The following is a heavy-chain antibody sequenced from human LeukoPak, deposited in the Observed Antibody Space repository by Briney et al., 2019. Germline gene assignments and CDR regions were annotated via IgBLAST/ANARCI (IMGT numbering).Heavy chain of an antibody. Sequence: GGSLRLSCAASGFKFSDHYIDWVRQAPGKGLEWVGRSRNKASSYTTEYAASVEGRFTISRDVSESSLYLQMNSLRTEDTAVYYCAKVRDYGEFSYWGQGTLVTVSS. V-gene: IGHV3-72*01. CDR3: AKVRDYGEFSY. D-gene: IGHD4-17*01. J-gene: IGHJ4*02. CDR2: SRNKASSYTT. CDR1: GFKFSDHY.